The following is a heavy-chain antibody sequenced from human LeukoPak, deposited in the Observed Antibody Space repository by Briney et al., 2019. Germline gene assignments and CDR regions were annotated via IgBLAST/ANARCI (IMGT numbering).Heavy chain of an antibody. CDR1: GFTFSSYG. CDR3: AKDLEWAVAGTGGFDY. D-gene: IGHD6-19*01. V-gene: IGHV3-30*18. J-gene: IGHJ4*02. CDR2: ISYDGSNK. Sequence: GGSLRLSCAASGFTFSSYGMHWVRQAPGKGLEWVAVISYDGSNKYYADSVKGRFTISRDNSKNTLYLQMNSLRAEDTAVYYCAKDLEWAVAGTGGFDYWGQGTLVTVSS.